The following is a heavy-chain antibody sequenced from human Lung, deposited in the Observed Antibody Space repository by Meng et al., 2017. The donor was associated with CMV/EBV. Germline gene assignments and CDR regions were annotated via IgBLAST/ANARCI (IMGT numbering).Heavy chain of an antibody. V-gene: IGHV7-4-1*01. D-gene: IGHD6-19*01. CDR3: ARGNGWRFDY. Sequence: QVQLVPFWSELKEPGDSVKVSSQAAGYTFTSSSMDWVRHAPGQGLEWMGRININTGNPTYAQGFTGRFVFSLDTSVSTAYLQIDSLKADDNAVYYCARGNGWRFDYWGQGTLVTVSS. CDR2: ININTGNP. CDR1: GYTFTSSS. J-gene: IGHJ4*02.